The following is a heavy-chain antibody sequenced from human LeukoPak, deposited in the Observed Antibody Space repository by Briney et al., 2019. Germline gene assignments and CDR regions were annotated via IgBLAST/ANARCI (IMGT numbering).Heavy chain of an antibody. CDR2: IYTSGST. Sequence: KPSETLSLTCTVSGGSISSGSYYWSWIRQPAGKGLEWIGRIYTSGSTHYNPSLKSRVTISVDTSKNQFSLKLSSVTAADTAVYYCARDPIYSSDAFDIWGQGTMVTVSS. J-gene: IGHJ3*02. CDR3: ARDPIYSSDAFDI. V-gene: IGHV4-61*02. D-gene: IGHD5-18*01. CDR1: GGSISSGSYY.